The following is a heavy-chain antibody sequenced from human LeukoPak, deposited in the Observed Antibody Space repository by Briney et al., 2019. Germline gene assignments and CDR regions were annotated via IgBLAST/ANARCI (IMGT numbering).Heavy chain of an antibody. CDR1: GFTFSSCA. V-gene: IGHV3-23*01. J-gene: IGHJ4*02. D-gene: IGHD2-2*01. CDR2: ISGSGGST. Sequence: GGSLRLSCAASGFTFSSCAMSWVRQAPGKGLEWVSAISGSGGSTYYADSVKGRFTISRDNSKNTLYLQMNSLRAEDTAVYYCAKGFVSSTSCYFDYWGQGTLVTVSS. CDR3: AKGFVSSTSCYFDY.